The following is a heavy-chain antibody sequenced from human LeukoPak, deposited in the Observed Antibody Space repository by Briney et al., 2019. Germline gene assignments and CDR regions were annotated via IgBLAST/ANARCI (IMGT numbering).Heavy chain of an antibody. CDR2: IYHSGST. CDR1: GGSISSSNW. V-gene: IGHV4-4*02. CDR3: ARSRSSSYYYGSGSYPDAFDI. D-gene: IGHD3-10*01. Sequence: SETLSLTCAVSGGSISSSNWWSWVRQPPGKGLEWIGEIYHSGSTNYNPSLKSRVTISVDKSKNQFSLKLSSVTAADTAVYYCARSRSSSYYYGSGSYPDAFDIWGQGTMVTVSS. J-gene: IGHJ3*02.